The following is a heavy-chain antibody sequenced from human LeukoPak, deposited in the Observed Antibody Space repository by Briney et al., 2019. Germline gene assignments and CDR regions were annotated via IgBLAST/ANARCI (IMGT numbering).Heavy chain of an antibody. V-gene: IGHV1-69*05. Sequence: SVKVSCKASGGTFSSYAISWVRQAPGQGLEWMGGIIPIFGTANYAQNFQGRVTITTDESTSTAYMELSSLRSEDTAVYYCARGVLMVYAPYYFDYWGQGTLVTVSS. J-gene: IGHJ4*02. CDR3: ARGVLMVYAPYYFDY. CDR1: GGTFSSYA. D-gene: IGHD2-8*01. CDR2: IIPIFGTA.